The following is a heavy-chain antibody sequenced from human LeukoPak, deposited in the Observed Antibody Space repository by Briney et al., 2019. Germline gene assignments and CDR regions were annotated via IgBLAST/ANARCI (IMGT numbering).Heavy chain of an antibody. CDR3: ARDGRSDSGSPFYFFDF. J-gene: IGHJ4*02. CDR1: GFTFSDYY. D-gene: IGHD3-10*01. V-gene: IGHV3-30*03. Sequence: GGSLRLSCAGSGFTFSDYYMSWIRQAPGKGLEWVAVISYDGTTKYYADSVKGRFTISRDIPKNTLDLQMNSVRAEDTAVYYCARDGRSDSGSPFYFFDFWGRGTLVTVSS. CDR2: ISYDGTTK.